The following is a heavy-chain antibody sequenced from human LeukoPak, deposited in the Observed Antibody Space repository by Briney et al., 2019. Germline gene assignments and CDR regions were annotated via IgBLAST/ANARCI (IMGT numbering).Heavy chain of an antibody. V-gene: IGHV4-61*02. D-gene: IGHD5-18*01. CDR1: GGSISSGSYY. Sequence: SETLSLTCTVSGGSISSGSYYWSWIRQPAGKGLEWIGRIYTSGSTNYNPSLKSRVTISVDTSKNQFSLKLSSATAADTAVYYCARYGGYSYGYDYWGQGTLVTVSS. J-gene: IGHJ4*02. CDR3: ARYGGYSYGYDY. CDR2: IYTSGST.